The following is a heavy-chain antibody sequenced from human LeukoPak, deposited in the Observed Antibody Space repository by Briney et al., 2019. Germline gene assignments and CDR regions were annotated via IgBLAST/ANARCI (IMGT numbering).Heavy chain of an antibody. CDR1: GGSISSGSYY. CDR2: IYTSGST. V-gene: IGHV4-61*02. D-gene: IGHD4-17*01. CDR3: ARLRLRRGLDY. Sequence: PSQTLSLTCTVSGGSISSGSYYWSWIRQPAGKGLEWIGRIYTSGSTNYNPSLKSRVTISVDTSKNQFSLKLSSVTAADTAVYYCARLRLRRGLDYWGQGTLVTVSS. J-gene: IGHJ4*02.